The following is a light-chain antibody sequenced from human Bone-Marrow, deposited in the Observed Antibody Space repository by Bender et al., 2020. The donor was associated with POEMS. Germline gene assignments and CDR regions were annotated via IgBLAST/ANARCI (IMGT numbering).Light chain of an antibody. V-gene: IGLV1-47*02. CDR2: SNN. CDR1: GSNIGSDY. J-gene: IGLJ3*02. Sequence: QSVLTQPPSASGAPGQRVTISCSGSGSNIGSDYVYWYQQLPGTAPKLLIYSNNQRPSGVPDRFSGSKSGTSASLAISGLQSEDEADYYCAAWDDSLSGPLFGGGTKLTVL. CDR3: AAWDDSLSGPL.